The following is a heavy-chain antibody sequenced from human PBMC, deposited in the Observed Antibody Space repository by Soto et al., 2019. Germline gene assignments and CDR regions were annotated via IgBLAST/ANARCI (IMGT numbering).Heavy chain of an antibody. CDR1: GFTFSNYW. V-gene: IGHV3-7*01. CDR3: TGSSGWRPDY. Sequence: EVQLVESGGGLVQPGGSLRLSCAVSGFTFSNYWMNWVRQAPGKGLEWVAIIKQDGSETHYVDSVRGRFTISRDKDKNSVYLQMSSLRAEDTAVYYCTGSSGWRPDYWGQGTLVTVSS. J-gene: IGHJ4*02. CDR2: IKQDGSET. D-gene: IGHD6-19*01.